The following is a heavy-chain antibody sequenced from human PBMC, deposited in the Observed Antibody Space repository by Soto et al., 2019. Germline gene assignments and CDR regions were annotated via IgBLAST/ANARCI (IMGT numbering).Heavy chain of an antibody. D-gene: IGHD3-3*01. CDR3: ATGPYYDFWSGYYTDY. J-gene: IGHJ4*02. CDR1: GYTLTELS. Sequence: QVQLVQSGAEVKKPGASVKVSCKVSGYTLTELSMHWVRQAPGKGLEWMGGFDPEDGETIYAQKFQGRVTMTEDTSTDTAYMELSSLSSEDTAVYYCATGPYYDFWSGYYTDYWGQGTLVTVSS. CDR2: FDPEDGET. V-gene: IGHV1-24*01.